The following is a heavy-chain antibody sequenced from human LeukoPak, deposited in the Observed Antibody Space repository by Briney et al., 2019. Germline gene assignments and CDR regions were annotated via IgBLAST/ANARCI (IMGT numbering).Heavy chain of an antibody. D-gene: IGHD1-26*01. V-gene: IGHV3-74*01. CDR1: GFSVSTNW. J-gene: IGHJ4*02. CDR3: ARGSGNYGDSDY. CDR2: INSDGSNT. Sequence: GGSLRLSCAASGFSVSTNWMHWVRQAPGKGLVWVSRINSDGSNTNYADSVRGRFTISRDNAKNTVYLQMNSLRAEDTAVYYCARGSGNYGDSDYWGQGTLVTVSS.